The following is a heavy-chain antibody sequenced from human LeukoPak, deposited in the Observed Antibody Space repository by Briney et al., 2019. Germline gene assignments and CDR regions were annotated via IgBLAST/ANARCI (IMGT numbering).Heavy chain of an antibody. CDR3: ASAPSGTTHFDY. V-gene: IGHV3-48*03. CDR2: ILNSGTTT. D-gene: IGHD1-26*01. CDR1: GFTFSSYE. J-gene: IGHJ4*02. Sequence: GGSLRLPCAASGFTFSSYEMNWVRQAPGKGLEWVSYILNSGTTTYYADSVKGRFTISRDNAKNSLYLQMNSLRAEDTGVYYCASAPSGTTHFDYWGQGTLVTVSS.